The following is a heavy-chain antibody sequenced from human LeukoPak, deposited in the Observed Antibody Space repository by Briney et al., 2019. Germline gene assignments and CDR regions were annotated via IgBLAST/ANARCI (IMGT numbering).Heavy chain of an antibody. V-gene: IGHV4-39*01. Sequence: SETLSLTCTVSGGSISSSSYYWGWIRQPPGKGLEWIGSIYYSGSTYYNPSLKSRVTISVDTSKNQFSLKLSSVTAADTAVYYCASICSSTSCYWGGWGQGTLVTVSS. J-gene: IGHJ4*02. CDR2: IYYSGST. CDR1: GGSISSSSYY. D-gene: IGHD2-2*01. CDR3: ASICSSTSCYWGG.